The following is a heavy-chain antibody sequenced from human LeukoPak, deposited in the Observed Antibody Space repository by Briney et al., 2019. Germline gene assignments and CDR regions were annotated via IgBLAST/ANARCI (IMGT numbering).Heavy chain of an antibody. CDR3: ARSATSVTSYYFDS. CDR1: GDSISRYY. Sequence: PSETLSLTCTVSGDSISRYYWSWIRQPAGKGLEWIGRFYTIGSTNYNPSLKSRVTMSLDTSKNQFSLTLNSVTAADTAVYYCARSATSVTSYYFDSWGQGTLVTVSS. J-gene: IGHJ4*02. D-gene: IGHD4-17*01. CDR2: FYTIGST. V-gene: IGHV4-4*07.